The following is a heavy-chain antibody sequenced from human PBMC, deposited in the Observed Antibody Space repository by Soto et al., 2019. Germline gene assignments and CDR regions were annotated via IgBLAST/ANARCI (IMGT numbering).Heavy chain of an antibody. J-gene: IGHJ5*02. Sequence: QVQLVQSGAEVKKPGASVKVSCKASGDTFTSYGISWVRQAPGQGLEWMGWISAYNGNTNYAQKLQGRVTMTTDTSTSTAYMELRSLRSDDTAVYYCARYCSSTSCYATWFDPWGQGTLVTVSS. CDR2: ISAYNGNT. D-gene: IGHD2-2*01. V-gene: IGHV1-18*01. CDR1: GDTFTSYG. CDR3: ARYCSSTSCYATWFDP.